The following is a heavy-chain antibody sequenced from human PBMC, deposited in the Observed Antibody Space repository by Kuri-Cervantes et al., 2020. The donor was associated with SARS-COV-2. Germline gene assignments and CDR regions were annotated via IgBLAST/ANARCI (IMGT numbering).Heavy chain of an antibody. J-gene: IGHJ5*02. V-gene: IGHV3-21*01. Sequence: GGSLRLSCAASGFTFSSYSMNWVRQAPGKGLEWVLSISSSSSYIYYADSVKGRFTISRDNAKNSLYLQMNSLRAEDTAVYYCASEDSGSYFRGRGMFDPWGQGTLVTVSS. CDR2: ISSSSSYI. D-gene: IGHD1-26*01. CDR1: GFTFSSYS. CDR3: ASEDSGSYFRGRGMFDP.